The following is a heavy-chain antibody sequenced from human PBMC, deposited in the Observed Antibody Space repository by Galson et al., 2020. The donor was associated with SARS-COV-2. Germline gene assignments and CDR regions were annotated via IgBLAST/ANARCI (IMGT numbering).Heavy chain of an antibody. CDR1: GFTFSSYA. J-gene: IGHJ4*02. V-gene: IGHV3-30-3*01. D-gene: IGHD3-10*01. CDR2: ISYDGSNK. Sequence: GESLKISCAASGFTFSSYAMHWVRQAPGKGLEWVAVISYDGSNKYSADSVKGRFTISRDNSKNTLYLQMNSLRVEDTAVYYCARGGSGSYDGRGDYWGQGTLVTVSS. CDR3: ARGGSGSYDGRGDY.